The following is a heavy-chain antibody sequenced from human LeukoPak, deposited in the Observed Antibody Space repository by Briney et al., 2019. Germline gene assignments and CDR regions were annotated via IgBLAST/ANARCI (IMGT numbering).Heavy chain of an antibody. CDR3: ARDGSIPR. CDR1: GGSISSYY. Sequence: SETLSLTCTVSGGSISSYYWSWIRQPPGKGLEWIGYIYYSGSTNYNPSLKSRVTISVDTSKNQFSLKLSSATAADTAVYYCARDGSIPRWGQGTLVTVSS. J-gene: IGHJ4*02. D-gene: IGHD3-3*02. V-gene: IGHV4-59*01. CDR2: IYYSGST.